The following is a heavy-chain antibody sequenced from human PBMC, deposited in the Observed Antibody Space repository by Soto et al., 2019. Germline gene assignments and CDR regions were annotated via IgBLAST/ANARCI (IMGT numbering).Heavy chain of an antibody. CDR3: AKDLGRGVGYGMDV. Sequence: QPGGSLRLSCAASGFTFNNYAMNWVRQAPGKRLEWVSGISGRGGSGSGGRTYYGDSVRGRFTISRDMSKNTLDLQMNSLRVEDTATYYCAKDLGRGVGYGMDVWGQGTTVTVSS. V-gene: IGHV3-23*01. CDR2: ISGRGGSGSGGRT. CDR1: GFTFNNYA. D-gene: IGHD3-10*01. J-gene: IGHJ6*02.